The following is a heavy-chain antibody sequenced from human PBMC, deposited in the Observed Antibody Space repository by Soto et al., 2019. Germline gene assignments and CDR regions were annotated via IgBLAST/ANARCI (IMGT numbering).Heavy chain of an antibody. Sequence: QVQLVESGGGVVQPGRSLRLSCAASGFTFSSYAMHWVRQAPGKGLEWVAVISYDGSNKYYADSVKGRFTISRDNSKNTLYLQMNSLRAEDTAVYYCARDYDYGSLDYWGQGTLVTVSS. D-gene: IGHD4-17*01. CDR2: ISYDGSNK. CDR3: ARDYDYGSLDY. J-gene: IGHJ4*02. CDR1: GFTFSSYA. V-gene: IGHV3-30-3*01.